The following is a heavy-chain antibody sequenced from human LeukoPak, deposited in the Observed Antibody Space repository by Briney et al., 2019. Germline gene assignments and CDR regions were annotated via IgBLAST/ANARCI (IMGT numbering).Heavy chain of an antibody. CDR1: GFTFRNYA. Sequence: GGSLRLSCPASGFTFRNYALSWVRPAPGKGLEWVSPITSSGGNTYYADSVKGRFTNSRDNSKNPLYRQMNSLRAEDTAVYYCAKGAAVADSLFDYWGQGTLVTVSS. D-gene: IGHD6-19*01. V-gene: IGHV3-23*01. J-gene: IGHJ4*02. CDR3: AKGAAVADSLFDY. CDR2: ITSSGGNT.